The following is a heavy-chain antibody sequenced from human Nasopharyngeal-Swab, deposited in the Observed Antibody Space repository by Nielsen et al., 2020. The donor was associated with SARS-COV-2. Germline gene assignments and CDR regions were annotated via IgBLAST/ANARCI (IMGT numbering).Heavy chain of an antibody. CDR3: ARGPQGGSRRPYYFDY. D-gene: IGHD1-26*01. CDR2: INHSGST. V-gene: IGHV4-34*01. J-gene: IGHJ4*02. Sequence: WIRQPPGKGLEWIGEINHSGSTNYNPSLKSRVTISVDTSKNQFSLKLSSVTAADTAVYYGARGPQGGSRRPYYFDYWGQGTLVTVSS.